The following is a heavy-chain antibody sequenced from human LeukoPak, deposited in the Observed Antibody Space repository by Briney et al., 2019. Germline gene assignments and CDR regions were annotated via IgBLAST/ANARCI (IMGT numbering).Heavy chain of an antibody. V-gene: IGHV7-4-1*02. J-gene: IGHJ4*02. D-gene: IGHD4-17*01. CDR3: ARELRLRV. CDR1: GYTFTSYG. CDR2: INTNTGNP. Sequence: ASVKVSCKASGYTFTSYGISWARQAPGQGPEWMGWINTNTGNPTYAQGFTGRFVFSLDTSVSTAYLQISSLKAEDTAVYYCARELRLRVWGQGTLVTVSS.